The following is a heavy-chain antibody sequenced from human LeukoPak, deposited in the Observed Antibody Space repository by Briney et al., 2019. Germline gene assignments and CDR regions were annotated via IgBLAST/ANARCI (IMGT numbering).Heavy chain of an antibody. CDR1: GFNFSSYS. D-gene: IGHD5-24*01. Sequence: GGSLRLSCAASGFNFSSYSMNWVRQAPGTGLEWVSYISLNSGTIYYADSVKGRFTISRDNAKNSLFLQMNSLRAEDTAVYHCARVDREGFNSPFYYYMDVWGKGTTVTVSS. CDR3: ARVDREGFNSPFYYYMDV. CDR2: ISLNSGTI. V-gene: IGHV3-48*04. J-gene: IGHJ6*03.